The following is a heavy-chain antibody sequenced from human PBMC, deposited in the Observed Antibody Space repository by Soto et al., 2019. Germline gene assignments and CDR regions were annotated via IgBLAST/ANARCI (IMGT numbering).Heavy chain of an antibody. CDR1: GYTFTSYA. CDR2: INAGNGNT. D-gene: IGHD2-2*01. V-gene: IGHV1-3*01. CDR3: ARDIVVVPAAMPLPVDY. J-gene: IGHJ4*02. Sequence: GASVKVSCKASGYTFTSYAMHWARQAPGQRLEWMGWINAGNGNTKYSQKFQGRVTITRDTSASTAYMELRSLRSDDTAVYYCARDIVVVPAAMPLPVDYWGQGTLVTVSS.